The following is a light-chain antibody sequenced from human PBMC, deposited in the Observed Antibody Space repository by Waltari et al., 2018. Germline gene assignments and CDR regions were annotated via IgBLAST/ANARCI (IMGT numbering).Light chain of an antibody. V-gene: IGKV1-5*03. CDR3: QQYSSFPIT. CDR2: KAS. J-gene: IGKJ5*01. Sequence: TGRASQNIGTWLAWYQQQPGKAPKLLIFKASNLESGVPSKFSGSGSGTEFTLTISTLEPDDFATYYCQQYSSFPITFGHGTRLEIK. CDR1: QNIGTW.